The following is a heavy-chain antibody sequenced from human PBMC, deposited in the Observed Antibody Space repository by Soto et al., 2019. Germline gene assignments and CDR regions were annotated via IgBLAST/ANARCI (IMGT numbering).Heavy chain of an antibody. Sequence: VQLVESGGGVVQPGRSLRLSCEASGFTFTSYGMHWVRQAPGKGLEWVAGISYDGSNKYYADSVQGRFTISRDNSENTLYLQMNSLRADDSALYYCAKDHSSGWFDFWGQGTLVTVSS. D-gene: IGHD6-19*01. CDR1: GFTFTSYG. CDR3: AKDHSSGWFDF. V-gene: IGHV3-30*18. CDR2: ISYDGSNK. J-gene: IGHJ4*02.